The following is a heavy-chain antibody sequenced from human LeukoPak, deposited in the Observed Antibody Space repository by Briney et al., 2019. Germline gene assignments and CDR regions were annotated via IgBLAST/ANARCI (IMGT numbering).Heavy chain of an antibody. CDR3: AKGHRYCTSGNCNSAVDY. CDR2: IGGGGGST. Sequence: GGSLRLSCSMSGFTLSHYAMSWVRQAPRQGLEWVSTIGGGGGSTDYTDSVKGRFTISRDNSKNTLYLQMNSLGAEDTAVYYCAKGHRYCTSGNCNSAVDYWGQGTLVTVSS. V-gene: IGHV3-23*01. J-gene: IGHJ4*02. D-gene: IGHD2-15*01. CDR1: GFTLSHYA.